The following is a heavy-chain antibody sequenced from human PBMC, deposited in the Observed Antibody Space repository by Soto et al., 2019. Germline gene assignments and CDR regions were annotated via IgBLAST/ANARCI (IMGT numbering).Heavy chain of an antibody. J-gene: IGHJ6*02. CDR3: ARGLQTGYSSSWYTYYYYGMDV. Sequence: WXSVKVSFKASGGTFSSYAIRWVRQAPGQGLEWMGGIIPIFGTANYAQKFQGRVTITADESTSTAYMELSSLRSEDTAVYYCARGLQTGYSSSWYTYYYYGMDVWGQGTTVTVSS. CDR1: GGTFSSYA. V-gene: IGHV1-69*13. D-gene: IGHD6-13*01. CDR2: IIPIFGTA.